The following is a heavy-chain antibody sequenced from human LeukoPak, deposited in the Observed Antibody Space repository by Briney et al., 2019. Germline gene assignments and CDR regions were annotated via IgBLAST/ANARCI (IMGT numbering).Heavy chain of an antibody. CDR2: INHSGST. D-gene: IGHD3-3*01. CDR3: ASRFPYYDFWSSPHFDY. Sequence: PSETLSLTCAVYGGSFSGYYWSWIRQPPGKGLEWIGEINHSGSTNYNPSLKSRVTISVDTSKNQFSLKLGSVTAADTAVYYCASRFPYYDFWSSPHFDYWGQGTLVTVSS. J-gene: IGHJ4*02. CDR1: GGSFSGYY. V-gene: IGHV4-34*01.